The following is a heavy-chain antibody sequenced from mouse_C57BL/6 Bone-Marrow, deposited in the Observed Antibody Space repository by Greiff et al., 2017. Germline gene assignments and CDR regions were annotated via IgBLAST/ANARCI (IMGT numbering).Heavy chain of an antibody. CDR3: AREGYTWFAY. D-gene: IGHD3-1*01. Sequence: QVHVKQPGAELVRPGTSVKLSCKASGYTFTSYWMHWVKQRPGQGLEWIGVIDPSDSYTNYNQKFKGKATLTVDTSSSTAYMQLSSLTSEDSAVYYCAREGYTWFAYWGKGTLVTVSA. CDR2: IDPSDSYT. V-gene: IGHV1-59*01. J-gene: IGHJ3*01. CDR1: GYTFTSYW.